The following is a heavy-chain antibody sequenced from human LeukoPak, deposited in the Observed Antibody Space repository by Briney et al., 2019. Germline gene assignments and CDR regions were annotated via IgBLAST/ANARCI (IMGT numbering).Heavy chain of an antibody. V-gene: IGHV3-43*02. J-gene: IGHJ1*01. CDR3: GKDNQRGGFQH. CDR1: GFSFDDNA. D-gene: IGHD3-16*01. Sequence: GGSLRLSCAASGFSFDDNAMYWVRQAPGKGLEWVSLISGDGATTYYADSVKGRFNISRDNSKSSLYLQMNSLRSEDSALYYCGKDNQRGGFQHWGQGTLVTVSS. CDR2: ISGDGATT.